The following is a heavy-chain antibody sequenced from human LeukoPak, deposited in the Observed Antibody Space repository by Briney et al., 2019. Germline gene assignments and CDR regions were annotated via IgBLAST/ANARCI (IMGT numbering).Heavy chain of an antibody. Sequence: GGSLRLSCAASGFTFDDYAMHWVRQAPGKGLEWVSGISWNSGSIGYADSVKGRFTTSRDNAKNSLYLQMNSLRAEDTALYYCAKDTVDSSSSGYYYMDVWGKGTTVTVSS. CDR3: AKDTVDSSSSGYYYMDV. D-gene: IGHD6-6*01. V-gene: IGHV3-9*01. CDR2: ISWNSGSI. J-gene: IGHJ6*03. CDR1: GFTFDDYA.